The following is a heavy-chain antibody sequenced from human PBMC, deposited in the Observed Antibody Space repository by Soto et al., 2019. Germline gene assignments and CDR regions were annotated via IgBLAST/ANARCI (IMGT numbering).Heavy chain of an antibody. CDR2: INHSGST. D-gene: IGHD3-10*02. CDR3: AIDHSSNVDYVVEELKRRNSSYGMDV. CDR1: GGSFSGYY. Sequence: PSETLSLTCAVYGGSFSGYYWSWIRQPPGKGLEWIGEINHSGSTNYNPSLKSRVTISVDTSKNQFSLKLSSVTAADSAVYYCAIDHSSNVDYVVEELKRRNSSYGMDVWGKGTTVTVSS. J-gene: IGHJ6*04. V-gene: IGHV4-34*01.